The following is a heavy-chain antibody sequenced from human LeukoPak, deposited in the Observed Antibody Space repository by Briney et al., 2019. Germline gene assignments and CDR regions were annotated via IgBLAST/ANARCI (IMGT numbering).Heavy chain of an antibody. Sequence: ASVKVSCKASGGTFSSYAISWVRQAPGQGLEWMGRIIPIFGTANYAQKFQGRVTITTDESTSTAYMELSSLRSEDTAVYYCARPGDYYDSSGRRPRGTWFDPWGQGTLVTVSP. D-gene: IGHD3-22*01. CDR2: IIPIFGTA. CDR3: ARPGDYYDSSGRRPRGTWFDP. J-gene: IGHJ5*02. V-gene: IGHV1-69*05. CDR1: GGTFSSYA.